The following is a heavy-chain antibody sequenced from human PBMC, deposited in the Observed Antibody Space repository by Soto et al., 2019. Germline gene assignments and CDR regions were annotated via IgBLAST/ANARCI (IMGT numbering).Heavy chain of an antibody. J-gene: IGHJ4*02. Sequence: EASVKVSCKASGYTFTSYAMHWVRQAPGQRLEWMGWINTGNGNTKYSQKFQGRVTITRDTFASTAYMELSSLRSEDTAVYYCAREISGWRFDYWGQGTLVTVSS. CDR3: AREISGWRFDY. D-gene: IGHD6-19*01. CDR1: GYTFTSYA. V-gene: IGHV1-3*04. CDR2: INTGNGNT.